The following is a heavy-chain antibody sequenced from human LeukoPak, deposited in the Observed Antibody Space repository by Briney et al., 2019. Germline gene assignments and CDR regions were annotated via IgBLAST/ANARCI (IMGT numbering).Heavy chain of an antibody. CDR3: ARGLEGSSGYYLLGDY. Sequence: PSESLSLTCTVSGGSVSSSTYYWSWIRQPPGKGLEWIGYIYYSRSTNYNPSLKSRVTISVDTSKNQFSLKLSSVTAADTAVYYCARGLEGSSGYYLLGDYWGQGTLVTVSS. V-gene: IGHV4-61*01. J-gene: IGHJ4*02. D-gene: IGHD3-22*01. CDR1: GGSVSSSTYY. CDR2: IYYSRST.